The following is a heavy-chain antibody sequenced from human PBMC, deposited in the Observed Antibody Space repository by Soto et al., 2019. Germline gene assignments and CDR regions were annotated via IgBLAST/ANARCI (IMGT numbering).Heavy chain of an antibody. CDR1: GFSFVESA. CDR3: TRAGIDRSGTTHYYYGMDV. V-gene: IGHV3-49*04. CDR2: IRSKADGGTI. Sequence: GGSLRLSCTASGFSFVESAMSWVRQAPGKGLEWVGFIRSKADGGTIDYAASVKGRFTFSRDDSRSVAYLQMNGLKTEDTAVYYCTRAGIDRSGTTHYYYGMDVWGQGTTVTVSS. D-gene: IGHD3-22*01. J-gene: IGHJ6*02.